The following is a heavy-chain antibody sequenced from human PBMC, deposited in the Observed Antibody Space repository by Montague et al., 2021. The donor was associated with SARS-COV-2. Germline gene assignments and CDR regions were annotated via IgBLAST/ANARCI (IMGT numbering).Heavy chain of an antibody. Sequence: SETLSLTCTVSGGSISSSSYYWGWIRQPTGKGLEWIGSINYSGSTYYNPYLKSRVTISVDTSKNQFSLKLSSVTATDTAVYYCARKASSGITIFGVVTASYYFDYWGQGTLVTVSS. J-gene: IGHJ4*02. D-gene: IGHD3-3*01. CDR3: ARKASSGITIFGVVTASYYFDY. CDR1: GGSISSSSYY. CDR2: INYSGST. V-gene: IGHV4-39*01.